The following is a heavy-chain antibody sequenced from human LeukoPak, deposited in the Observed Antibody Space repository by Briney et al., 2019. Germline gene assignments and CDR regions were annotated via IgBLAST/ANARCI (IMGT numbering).Heavy chain of an antibody. CDR1: GGSISNYY. J-gene: IGHJ3*02. CDR2: IYTSGST. CDR3: ARDSLFIIGVAAWRPFDI. V-gene: IGHV4-4*07. D-gene: IGHD6-19*01. Sequence: SETLSLTCSVSGGSISNYYWSWIRQPAGKGLEWIGRIYTSGSTNYNPSLKSRLTMSVDTSKSQFSLELNSVTAAATAVSYCARDSLFIIGVAAWRPFDIWGQGTMVTVSS.